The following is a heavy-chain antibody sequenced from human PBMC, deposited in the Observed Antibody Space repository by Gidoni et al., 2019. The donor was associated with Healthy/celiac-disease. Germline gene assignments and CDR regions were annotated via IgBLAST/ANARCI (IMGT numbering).Heavy chain of an antibody. Sequence: QVQLQQSGAGLLKPSETLSLTCAVYGGSFSGYYWSWIRQPPGKGLEWIGEINHSGSTNYNPSLKSRVTISVDTSKNQFSLKLSSVTAADTAVYYCARRPDTSPYYMDVWGKGTTVTVSS. CDR3: ARRPDTSPYYMDV. CDR1: GGSFSGYY. V-gene: IGHV4-34*01. D-gene: IGHD3-16*01. J-gene: IGHJ6*03. CDR2: INHSGST.